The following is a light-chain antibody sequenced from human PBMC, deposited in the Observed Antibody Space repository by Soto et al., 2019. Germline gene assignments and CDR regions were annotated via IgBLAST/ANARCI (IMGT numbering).Light chain of an antibody. CDR1: SSDVGGYNY. Sequence: QSALTQPASVSGSPGQSITISCTGTSSDVGGYNYVSWYQQHPGKAPKLMIYEVSSRPSGVSNRFSGSKSGNTASLTISGLQAEDEADYCCSSYTNSSTLVFGGGTKLTV. CDR3: SSYTNSSTLV. J-gene: IGLJ2*01. V-gene: IGLV2-14*01. CDR2: EVS.